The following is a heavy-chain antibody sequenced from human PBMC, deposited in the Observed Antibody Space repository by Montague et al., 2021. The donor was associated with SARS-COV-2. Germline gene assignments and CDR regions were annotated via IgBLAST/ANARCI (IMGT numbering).Heavy chain of an antibody. J-gene: IGHJ4*02. CDR2: ITSSGDAI. Sequence: SLRLSCAGSGFTFRDYYMAWIRQAPGKGLEWISYITSSGDAIYYAGSVKGRFTVSRDNAQKLLFLGMNNLRGEDTAVYYCARSPYLYGSGSYHFDYWGQGTLVTVSS. D-gene: IGHD3-10*01. CDR3: ARSPYLYGSGSYHFDY. V-gene: IGHV3-11*01. CDR1: GFTFRDYY.